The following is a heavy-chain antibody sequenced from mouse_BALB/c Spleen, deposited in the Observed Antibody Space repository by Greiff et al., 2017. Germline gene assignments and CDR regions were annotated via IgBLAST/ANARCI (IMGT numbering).Heavy chain of an antibody. J-gene: IGHJ2*01. CDR3: ARGGTVPLFDY. V-gene: IGHV1-82*01. D-gene: IGHD1-1*01. CDR1: GYAFSSSW. Sequence: QVQLKQSGPELVKPGASVKISCKASGYAFSSSWMNWVKQRPGQGLEWIGRIYPGDGDTNYNGKFKGKATLTADKSSSTAYMQLSSLTSVDSAVYFCARGGTVPLFDYWGQGTTLTVSS. CDR2: IYPGDGDT.